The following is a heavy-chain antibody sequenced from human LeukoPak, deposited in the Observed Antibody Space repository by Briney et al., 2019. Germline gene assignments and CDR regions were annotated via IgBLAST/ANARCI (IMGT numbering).Heavy chain of an antibody. CDR3: ARGRGLLWFGEFSGPRNYYFDY. Sequence: SETLSLTCTVSGGSISSGGYYWSWIRQHPGKGLEWIGYIYYSGSTYYNPSLKSRVTISVDTSKNQFSLKLSSVTAADTAVYYCARGRGLLWFGEFSGPRNYYFDYWGQGTLVTVSS. D-gene: IGHD3-10*01. CDR2: IYYSGST. CDR1: GGSISSGGYY. V-gene: IGHV4-31*03. J-gene: IGHJ4*02.